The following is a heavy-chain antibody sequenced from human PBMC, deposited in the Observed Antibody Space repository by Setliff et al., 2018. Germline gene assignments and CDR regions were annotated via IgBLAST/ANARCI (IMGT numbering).Heavy chain of an antibody. V-gene: IGHV4-34*01. CDR2: INHSGST. CDR1: GGSFSGYY. J-gene: IGHJ4*02. D-gene: IGHD3-22*01. Sequence: TSETLSLTCAVYGGSFSGYYWSWIRQPPGKGLEWIGEINHSGSTNYNPSLKSRVTISVDTSKNQFSLKLSSVTAADTAVYYCARGGYYYIRSYFDYWGQGTLVTVSS. CDR3: ARGGYYYIRSYFDY.